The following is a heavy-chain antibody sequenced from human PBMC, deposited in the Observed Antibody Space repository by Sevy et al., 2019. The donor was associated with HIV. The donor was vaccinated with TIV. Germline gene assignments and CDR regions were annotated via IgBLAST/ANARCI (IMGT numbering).Heavy chain of an antibody. CDR3: ATKPYYYDSSGYYGY. D-gene: IGHD3-22*01. Sequence: ASVKVSCKVSGYTLTELSTHWVRQAPGKGLEWMGGFDPEDGETIYAQKFQGRVTMTEDTSTDTAYMELSSLRSEDTAVYYCATKPYYYDSSGYYGYWGQGTLVTVSS. V-gene: IGHV1-24*01. CDR1: GYTLTELS. CDR2: FDPEDGET. J-gene: IGHJ4*02.